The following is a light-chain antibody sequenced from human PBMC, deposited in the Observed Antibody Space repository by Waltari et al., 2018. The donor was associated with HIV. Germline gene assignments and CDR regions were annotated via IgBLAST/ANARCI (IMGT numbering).Light chain of an antibody. J-gene: IGKJ3*01. V-gene: IGKV1-33*01. Sequence: DIQMTQSPSSLSAPIRDSVSITCRASEDIKNYLNWYHQKPGKPPKLLISDASILQTGTPSRFTGNGSGTHFSLVISSLQSEDVGSFFCQQCYSVPLTFGPGTRV. CDR3: QQCYSVPLT. CDR2: DAS. CDR1: EDIKNY.